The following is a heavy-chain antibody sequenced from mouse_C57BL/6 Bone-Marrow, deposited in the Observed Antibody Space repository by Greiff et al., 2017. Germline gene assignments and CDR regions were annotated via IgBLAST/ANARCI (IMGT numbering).Heavy chain of an antibody. CDR1: DSEVFPIAY. CDR3: ARQGYGSPYYYAVDY. CDR2: ILPSIGRT. D-gene: IGHD1-1*01. J-gene: IGHJ4*01. Sequence: QVQLQQPGSELRSPGSSVKLSCKDFDSEVFPIAYMSWVRQKPGHGFEWIGGILPSIGRTIYGEKFEDKATLDADTLSYTAYLELNSLTSEDSAIYYCARQGYGSPYYYAVDYWGQGTSVTVSS. V-gene: IGHV15-2*01.